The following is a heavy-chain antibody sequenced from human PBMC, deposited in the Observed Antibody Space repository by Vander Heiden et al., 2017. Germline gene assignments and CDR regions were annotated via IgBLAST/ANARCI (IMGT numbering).Heavy chain of an antibody. CDR2: TYYRSRWYT. D-gene: IGHD2-15*01. CDR1: GDSAPSNSAA. Sequence: LQLQQPGPGLVKRSQTSTVTRAIAGDSAPSNSAAWHWTRQSPSRGLEWLGRTYYRSRWYTEYAASVRSRITINPDTSKNQLSLQRNSATPEDTAVYYCTRTGGGDYWGQGTLVTVSS. J-gene: IGHJ4*02. V-gene: IGHV6-1*01. CDR3: TRTGGGDY.